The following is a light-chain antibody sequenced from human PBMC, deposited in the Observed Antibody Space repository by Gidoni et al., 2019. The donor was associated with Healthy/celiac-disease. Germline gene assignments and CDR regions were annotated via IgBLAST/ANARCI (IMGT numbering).Light chain of an antibody. V-gene: IGKV1-39*01. CDR1: QSISSY. J-gene: IGKJ2*01. Sequence: DIQMPQSPSSLSASVGDRVTITCRASQSISSYLKWYKQKPGKAPKLLIYAASSLHSGVPSRFSGSGSGTDFTLTISSLQPEDFATYYCQQSYSTPTFGQGTKLEIK. CDR2: AAS. CDR3: QQSYSTPT.